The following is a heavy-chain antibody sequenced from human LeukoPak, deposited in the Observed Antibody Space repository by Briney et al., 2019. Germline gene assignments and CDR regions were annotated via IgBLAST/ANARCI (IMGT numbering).Heavy chain of an antibody. D-gene: IGHD2-21*02. Sequence: GGSLGLSCAASGFTFSSYSMNWVRQAPGKGLEWVSSISSSSSYIYYADSVKGRFTISRDNAKNSLYLQMNSLRAEDTAVYYCARGEVRGGDAAFDYWGQGTLVTVSS. CDR3: ARGEVRGGDAAFDY. CDR1: GFTFSSYS. CDR2: ISSSSSYI. V-gene: IGHV3-21*01. J-gene: IGHJ4*02.